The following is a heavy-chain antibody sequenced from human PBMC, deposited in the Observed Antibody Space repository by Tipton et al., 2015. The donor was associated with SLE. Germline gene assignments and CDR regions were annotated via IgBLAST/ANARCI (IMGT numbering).Heavy chain of an antibody. J-gene: IGHJ2*01. CDR1: GFTFSTYE. D-gene: IGHD4-17*01. CDR2: ITSGGNTK. Sequence: SLRLSCAVSGFTFSTYEMNWVRQAPGKGLEWISHITSGGNTKYYADSVKGRVTISRDNAKNSLFLQIDSLRADDTAVYYCARAGDYGRFWYFDIWGRGTLVTVSS. V-gene: IGHV3-48*03. CDR3: ARAGDYGRFWYFDI.